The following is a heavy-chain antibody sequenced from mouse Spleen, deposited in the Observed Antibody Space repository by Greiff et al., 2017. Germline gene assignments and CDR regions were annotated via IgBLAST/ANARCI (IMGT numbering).Heavy chain of an antibody. D-gene: IGHD2-4*01. J-gene: IGHJ2*01. CDR2: IHPNSGST. CDR3: ARDDYDVGDFDY. CDR1: GYTFTSYW. V-gene: IGHV1-64*01. Sequence: QVQLQQPGAELVKPGASVKLSCKASGYTFTSYWMHWVKQRPGQGLEWIGMIHPNSGSTNYNEKFKSKATLTVDKSSSTAYMQLSSLTSEDSAVYYCARDDYDVGDFDYWGQGTTLTVSS.